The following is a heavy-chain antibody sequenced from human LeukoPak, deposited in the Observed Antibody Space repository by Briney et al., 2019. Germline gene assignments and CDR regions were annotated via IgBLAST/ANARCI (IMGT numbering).Heavy chain of an antibody. CDR1: GFTFSSYS. V-gene: IGHV3-48*01. D-gene: IGHD3-22*01. J-gene: IGHJ4*02. CDR2: ISSSSSTI. CDR3: AKEGPTRGYF. Sequence: GGSLRLSCAASGFTFSSYSMNWVRKAPGKGLEWVSYISSSSSTIYYADSVKGRFTISRDNSKNTLYLQMNSLRAEDTAVYYCAKEGPTRGYFWGQGTLVTVSS.